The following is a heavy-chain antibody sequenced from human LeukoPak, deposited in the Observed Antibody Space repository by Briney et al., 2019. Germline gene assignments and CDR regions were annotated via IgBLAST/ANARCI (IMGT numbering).Heavy chain of an antibody. CDR3: ARETGYSYGSAWFDP. V-gene: IGHV3-74*01. J-gene: IGHJ5*02. D-gene: IGHD5-18*01. CDR2: INSDGSST. CDR1: GFTFSSYW. Sequence: PGGSLRLSCAASGFTFSSYWMHWVRQAPGKGLVWVSRINSDGSSTSYADSVKGRFTISRDNAKNTLYLQMNSLRAEDTAVYYCARETGYSYGSAWFDPWGQGTLVTVSS.